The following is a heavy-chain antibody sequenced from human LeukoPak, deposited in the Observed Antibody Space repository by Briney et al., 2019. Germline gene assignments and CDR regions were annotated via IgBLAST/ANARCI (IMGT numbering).Heavy chain of an antibody. CDR2: ISPGSDYT. V-gene: IGHV3-11*06. CDR1: GFTFSGYF. CDR3: ARSGYSGYDPDY. J-gene: IGHJ4*02. D-gene: IGHD5-12*01. Sequence: GGSLRLSCAASGFTFSGYFMNWIRQAPGKGLEWVSYISPGSDYTNYADSVKGRFTISRDNAKNSLYLQMNSLRAEDTAVYFCARSGYSGYDPDYSGQGTLVTVSS.